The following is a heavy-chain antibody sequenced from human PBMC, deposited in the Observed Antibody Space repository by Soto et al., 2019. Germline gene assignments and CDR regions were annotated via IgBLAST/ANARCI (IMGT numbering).Heavy chain of an antibody. V-gene: IGHV4-39*01. CDR2: IYYSGST. J-gene: IGHJ4*02. D-gene: IGHD5-18*01. CDR3: ARRGMVTTNGVYFDY. CDR1: GGSISSSSYY. Sequence: SETLSLTCTVSGGSISSSSYYWGWIRQPPGKGLEWIGSIYYSGSTYYNPSLKSRVTISVDTSKNQFSLKLSSVTAADTAVYYCARRGMVTTNGVYFDYWGQGTLVTVSS.